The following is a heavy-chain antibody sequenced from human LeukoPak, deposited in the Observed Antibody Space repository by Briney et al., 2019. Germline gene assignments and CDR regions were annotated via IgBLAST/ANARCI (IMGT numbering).Heavy chain of an antibody. D-gene: IGHD6-19*01. J-gene: IGHJ3*02. CDR2: IYYSGST. V-gene: IGHV4-59*08. CDR3: ARHFQQWPHSDAFDI. CDR1: GGSISSYY. Sequence: NASETLSLTCTVYGGSISSYYWSWLRQPPGKELEWIGYIYYSGSTNYNPSLKSRVTISVDTSKNQFSLKLSSVTAADTAVYYCARHFQQWPHSDAFDIWGQGTMVTVSS.